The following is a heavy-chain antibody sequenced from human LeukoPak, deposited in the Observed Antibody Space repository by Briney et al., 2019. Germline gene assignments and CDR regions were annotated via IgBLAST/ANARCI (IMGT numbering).Heavy chain of an antibody. CDR2: ITSNGGST. CDR1: GFIFSSYP. CDR3: AKALYNYYDSSGPFDY. J-gene: IGHJ4*02. D-gene: IGHD3-22*01. Sequence: GGSLRLSCSASGFIFSSYPMHWVRQAPGKGLEYVSAITSNGGSTYYADSVKGRFTISRDNSKSTLYLQMSSLRAEDTAVYYCAKALYNYYDSSGPFDYWGQGTLVTVSS. V-gene: IGHV3-64D*06.